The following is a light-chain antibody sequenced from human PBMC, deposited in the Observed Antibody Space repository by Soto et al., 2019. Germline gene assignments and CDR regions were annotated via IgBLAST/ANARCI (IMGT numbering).Light chain of an antibody. V-gene: IGLV2-23*02. CDR1: SSDVGNYNV. CDR2: EVS. Sequence: QSVLTQPASVSGSPGQSITISCTGTSSDVGNYNVVSWYQQYPGKAPKLMIYEVSKRPSGVSYRFSGSKSGNTASLTISGLQAEDESDYYCGSYAGNSIFSVFGTGTKVTVL. J-gene: IGLJ1*01. CDR3: GSYAGNSIFSV.